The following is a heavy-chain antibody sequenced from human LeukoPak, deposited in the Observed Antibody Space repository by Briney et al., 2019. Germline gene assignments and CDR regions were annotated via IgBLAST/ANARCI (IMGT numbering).Heavy chain of an antibody. J-gene: IGHJ4*02. D-gene: IGHD1-26*01. CDR3: ARLLIVGTNYDY. CDR1: GVTFSNFE. V-gene: IGHV3-48*03. CDR2: INGGGANI. Sequence: GGSLRLSCAASGVTFSNFEMNWVRQAPGKGLEWVSYINGGGANIYYADSVQGRFTISRDNAKNSLYLQMNNLRVEDTAVYYCARLLIVGTNYDYWGQGTLVTVSS.